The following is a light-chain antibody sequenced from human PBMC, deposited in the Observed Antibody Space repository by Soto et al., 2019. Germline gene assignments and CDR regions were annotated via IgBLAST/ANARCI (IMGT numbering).Light chain of an antibody. J-gene: IGKJ2*01. CDR2: GAP. CDR1: QSVGSNY. V-gene: IGKV3-20*01. CDR3: QHYGTAAYT. Sequence: IVLTQSPGTLSLSPGERATLSCRASQSVGSNYLAWYQQKPGQAPRLLIYGAPSRATGILDRFSGSGSGTDFTLTIRRLEPEDFAVCYFQHYGTAAYTLGQGTTQEIK.